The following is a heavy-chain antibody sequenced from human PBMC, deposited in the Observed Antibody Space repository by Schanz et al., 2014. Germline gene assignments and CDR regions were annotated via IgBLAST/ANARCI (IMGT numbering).Heavy chain of an antibody. CDR2: IWSDGSTK. CDR1: GFAFSVYG. Sequence: QVQMVESGGGVVQPGRSLRLSCAASGFAFSVYGMHWVRQAPGKGPEWVAVIWSDGSTKYYADSVKGRFTISRDNSKNTLYLHMNTLRSEDTAVYYCAKDSTHIDIVLVPTAIDYWGQGTLVTVSS. V-gene: IGHV3-33*06. J-gene: IGHJ4*02. CDR3: AKDSTHIDIVLVPTAIDY. D-gene: IGHD2-2*01.